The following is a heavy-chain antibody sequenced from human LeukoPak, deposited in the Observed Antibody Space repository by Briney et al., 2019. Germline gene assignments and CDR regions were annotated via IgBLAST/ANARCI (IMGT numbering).Heavy chain of an antibody. CDR1: GGSFSGYY. V-gene: IGHV4-34*01. J-gene: IGHJ4*02. D-gene: IGHD6-19*01. CDR3: ASISSGWYSY. Sequence: PSETLSLTCAVYGGSFSGYYWSWIRQPPGKGLEWIGEINHSGSTNYNPSLKSRVTISVDTSKNQFSLKLSSVTAADTAVYYCASISSGWYSYWGQGTLVTVSS. CDR2: INHSGST.